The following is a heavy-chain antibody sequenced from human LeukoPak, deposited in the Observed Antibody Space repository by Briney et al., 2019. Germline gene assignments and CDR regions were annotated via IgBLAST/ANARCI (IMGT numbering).Heavy chain of an antibody. Sequence: GGSLRLSCAASGFTVSSNYMSWVRQAPGKGLEWVSVIYSGGSTYYADSVKGRFTISRHNSKNTLYLQMNSLRVEDTAVYYCARGAGGAPIVSRFDYWGQGTLVTVSS. D-gene: IGHD2-2*02. CDR2: IYSGGST. CDR1: GFTVSSNY. J-gene: IGHJ4*02. V-gene: IGHV3-53*04. CDR3: ARGAGGAPIVSRFDY.